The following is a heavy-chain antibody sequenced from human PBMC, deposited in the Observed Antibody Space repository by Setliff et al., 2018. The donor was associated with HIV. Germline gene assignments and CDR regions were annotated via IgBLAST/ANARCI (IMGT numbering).Heavy chain of an antibody. CDR3: ARDPSIAVAGAAV. V-gene: IGHV1-2*02. CDR2: INPNSGGT. Sequence: ASVKVSCKASGYTFTGYYMHWVRQAPGQGLEWMGWINPNSGGTNYAQKFQGRVIMTRDTSISTAYMELSSLRSEDTAVYYCARDPSIAVAGAAVWGQGTTVTVSS. J-gene: IGHJ6*02. D-gene: IGHD6-19*01. CDR1: GYTFTGYY.